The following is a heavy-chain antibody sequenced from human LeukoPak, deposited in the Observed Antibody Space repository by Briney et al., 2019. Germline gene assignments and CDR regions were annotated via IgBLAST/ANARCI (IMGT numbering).Heavy chain of an antibody. J-gene: IGHJ4*02. CDR2: ISGSGGST. Sequence: SGGSLRLSCAASGFTISSYAMSWVRQAPGKGLEWVSAISGSGGSTYYADSVKGRFTISRDNSKNTLYLQMNSLRAEGTAVYYCARDYYDSSGYYYFDYWGQGTLVTVSS. V-gene: IGHV3-23*01. CDR1: GFTISSYA. CDR3: ARDYYDSSGYYYFDY. D-gene: IGHD3-22*01.